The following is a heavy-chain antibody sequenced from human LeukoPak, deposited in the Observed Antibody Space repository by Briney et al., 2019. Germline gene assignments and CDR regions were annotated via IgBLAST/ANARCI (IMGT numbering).Heavy chain of an antibody. Sequence: GGSLRLSCEASGFTFNTCAMSWVRQAPGKGLEWVSAISESGSGTYYADSVKGRFTISRDNSKNTLSLQMNSLRVDDTALYYCAKGAFGVNRAFDYWGQGTLVTVSS. CDR3: AKGAFGVNRAFDY. V-gene: IGHV3-23*01. J-gene: IGHJ4*02. D-gene: IGHD3-3*01. CDR2: ISESGSGT. CDR1: GFTFNTCA.